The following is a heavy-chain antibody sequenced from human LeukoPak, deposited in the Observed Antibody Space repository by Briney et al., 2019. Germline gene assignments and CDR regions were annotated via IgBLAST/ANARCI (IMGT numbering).Heavy chain of an antibody. CDR1: NGSIRSYY. D-gene: IGHD3-22*01. Sequence: SETLSLTRTVSNGSIRSYYWSWIRQRPGKGLECIGYTYYSGSTNYNPSLKSRVTISVDTSKNQFSLKLSSVTAADTAMYYCARGGLSYDSSGWFDYWGQGTLVTVSS. V-gene: IGHV4-59*01. J-gene: IGHJ4*02. CDR2: TYYSGST. CDR3: ARGGLSYDSSGWFDY.